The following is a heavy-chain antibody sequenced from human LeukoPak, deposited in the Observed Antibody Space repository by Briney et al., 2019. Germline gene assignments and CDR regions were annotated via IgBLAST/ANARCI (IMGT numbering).Heavy chain of an antibody. CDR3: AKVGGYDGSFDY. Sequence: GGSLRLSCAASGFTFSSYAMSWVRQAPGKGLEWVSYISSGGITIDYADSVKGRFTISRDNAKNSLYLQMNSLRVEDTAVYYCAKVGGYDGSFDYWGQGTLVTVSS. J-gene: IGHJ4*02. V-gene: IGHV3-48*04. CDR1: GFTFSSYA. CDR2: ISSGGITI. D-gene: IGHD5-12*01.